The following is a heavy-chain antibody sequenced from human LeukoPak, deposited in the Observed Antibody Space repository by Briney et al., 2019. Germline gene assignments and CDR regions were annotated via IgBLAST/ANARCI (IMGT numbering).Heavy chain of an antibody. V-gene: IGHV1-18*01. CDR3: ARAGSGSGWYFDY. Sequence: GTFVKVSFKASGYDFTSVGINWVRQAPGQGLEWMGWISPGNGNTGIVQKLEGRVTMTTDTSTSTAYMELRRLRFADTAVYYCARAGSGSGWYFDYWGQGTLVTVSS. CDR2: ISPGNGNT. J-gene: IGHJ4*02. CDR1: GYDFTSVG. D-gene: IGHD6-19*01.